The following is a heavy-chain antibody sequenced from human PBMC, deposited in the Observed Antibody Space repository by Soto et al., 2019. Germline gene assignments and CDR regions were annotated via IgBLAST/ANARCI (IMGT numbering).Heavy chain of an antibody. J-gene: IGHJ4*02. Sequence: ASVKVSCKASGYTFTSYYMHWVRQAPGQGLEWMGIINPSGGSTSCAQKFQGRVTMTRDTSTSTVYMELSSLRSEDTAVYYCARAMMRLWWFDYWGQGTLVTVSS. V-gene: IGHV1-46*01. CDR3: ARAMMRLWWFDY. CDR1: GYTFTSYY. D-gene: IGHD3-10*01. CDR2: INPSGGST.